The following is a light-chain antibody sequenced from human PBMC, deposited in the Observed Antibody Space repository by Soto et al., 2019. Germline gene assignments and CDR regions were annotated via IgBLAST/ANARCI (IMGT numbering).Light chain of an antibody. CDR2: EGT. CDR1: SSDVASYDL. J-gene: IGLJ2*01. CDR3: CSYVGSSSPAI. V-gene: IGLV2-23*01. Sequence: QSVLTQPASVSGSPGQSITISCTGTSSDVASYDLVSWYQQHPGKAPKLMIYEGTKRPSGVSDRFSGSNSGNTASLTISGLQAEDEGDYYCCSYVGSSSPAIFGGGTQLTVL.